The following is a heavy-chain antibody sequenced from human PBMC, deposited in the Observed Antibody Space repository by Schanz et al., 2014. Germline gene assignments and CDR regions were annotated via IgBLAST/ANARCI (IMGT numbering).Heavy chain of an antibody. CDR1: GFTFSNYG. J-gene: IGHJ6*03. CDR2: ISYDGSNK. CDR3: ARDAVALVPEYFMDV. V-gene: IGHV3-30*03. D-gene: IGHD2-15*01. Sequence: MQLLESGGGLAQPGGSLRLSCEASGFTFSNYGMHWVRQSPGKGLEWVALISYDGSNKYYADSVKGRFTISRDNSMNTLHLQMDGLRVEDTAVYYCARDAVALVPEYFMDVWGKGTTVTVSS.